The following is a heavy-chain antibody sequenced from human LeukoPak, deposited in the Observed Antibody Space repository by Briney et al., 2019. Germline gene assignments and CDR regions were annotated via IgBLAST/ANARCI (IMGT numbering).Heavy chain of an antibody. CDR2: IKKDGSEK. J-gene: IGHJ3*02. V-gene: IGHV3-7*01. CDR1: GFIFSSYW. CDR3: ARDALWFGEPLYAFDI. Sequence: PGGSLRLSYAASGFIFSSYWMSWVRQAPGKGLEWVANIKKDGSEKYYVDSVKGRFTISRDNAKNSLYLQMNSLRAEDTAVYCCARDALWFGEPLYAFDIWGQGTMVTVSS. D-gene: IGHD3-10*01.